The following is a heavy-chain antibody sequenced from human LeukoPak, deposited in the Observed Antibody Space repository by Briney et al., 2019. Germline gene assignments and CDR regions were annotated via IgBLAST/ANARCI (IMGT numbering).Heavy chain of an antibody. CDR3: ARGAYYGSGSYPKGYFDY. V-gene: IGHV3-7*01. CDR2: IKQDGSEK. D-gene: IGHD3-10*01. J-gene: IGHJ4*02. CDR1: GFTFSSYW. Sequence: SGGSLRLSCAASGFTFSSYWMSWVRQAPGKGLEWVANIKQDGSEKYYVDSVKGRFTISRDNAKNSLYLQMNSLRAEDTAVYYCARGAYYGSGSYPKGYFDYWGQGTLVTVSS.